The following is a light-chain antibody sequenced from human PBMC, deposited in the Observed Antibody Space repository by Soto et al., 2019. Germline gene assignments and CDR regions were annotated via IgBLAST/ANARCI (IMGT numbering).Light chain of an antibody. V-gene: IGKV1-5*03. CDR2: KSS. CDR1: QTISSW. Sequence: DIHMTQSPSTLSGPFGDRVTITFQASQTISSWLAGYQHKPGKTPKRLIYKSSTLKSGVPSRFSGSGSGTEFTLTISSLQPDDFATYNCKHYNSYSEAFGQGSKADIK. CDR3: KHYNSYSEA. J-gene: IGKJ1*01.